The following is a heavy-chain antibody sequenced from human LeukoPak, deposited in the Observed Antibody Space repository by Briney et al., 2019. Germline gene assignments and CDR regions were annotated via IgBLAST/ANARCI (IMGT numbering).Heavy chain of an antibody. CDR3: ARDTHIAAATY. CDR2: IKGDGRDT. CDR1: GFPVSRSH. D-gene: IGHD6-13*01. Sequence: GGSLRLSCAASGFPVSRSHMSWIRQAPGKGLVWVSRIKGDGRDTDYADSVKGRFTISRDNAKNTLYLQMNSLRFEDTAVYYCARDTHIAAATYWGQGTLVTVSS. J-gene: IGHJ4*02. V-gene: IGHV3-74*01.